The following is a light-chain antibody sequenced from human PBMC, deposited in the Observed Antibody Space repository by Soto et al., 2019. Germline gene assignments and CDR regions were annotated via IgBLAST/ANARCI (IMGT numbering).Light chain of an antibody. V-gene: IGKV1-12*01. Sequence: DIQMTQSPSSVSASVGDRVTITCRASQGISSWLAWYQQKPGRAPKLLIYAASTLQSGVPSRFSGSGSGTDFSLTITTLQPEASATYYCQQADSFPLTFGGGTKVEIK. CDR3: QQADSFPLT. CDR1: QGISSW. CDR2: AAS. J-gene: IGKJ4*01.